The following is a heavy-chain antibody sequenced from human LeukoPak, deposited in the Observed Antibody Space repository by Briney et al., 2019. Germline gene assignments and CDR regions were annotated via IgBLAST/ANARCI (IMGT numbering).Heavy chain of an antibody. CDR3: ARGDRGFNVHDAFDI. V-gene: IGHV7-4-1*02. J-gene: IGHJ3*02. Sequence: GASVKVSCKASGYTFTSYAMNWVRQAPGQGLEWMGWINTNTGNPTYAQGFTGRFVFSLDTSVSTAYLQISSLKAEDTAVYYCARGDRGFNVHDAFDIWGQGTMVTVSS. CDR2: INTNTGNP. D-gene: IGHD3-10*01. CDR1: GYTFTSYA.